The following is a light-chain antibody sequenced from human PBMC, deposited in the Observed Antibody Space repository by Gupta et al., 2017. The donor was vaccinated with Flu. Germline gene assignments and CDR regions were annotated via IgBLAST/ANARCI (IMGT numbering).Light chain of an antibody. V-gene: IGLV3-1*01. J-gene: IGLJ1*01. Sequence: PGKTASITCSGDDLGDNYACWHQQNPVQAPVLFIYKDKKRTSGIPERCAGSNSGNTATLTISGTQARDDDDYDCQAWDSTTGVFGTGTKITVL. CDR3: QAWDSTTGV. CDR2: KDK. CDR1: DLGDNY.